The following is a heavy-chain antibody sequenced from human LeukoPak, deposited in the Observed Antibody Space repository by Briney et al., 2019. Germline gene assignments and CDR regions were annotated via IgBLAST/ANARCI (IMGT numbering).Heavy chain of an antibody. J-gene: IGHJ4*02. CDR2: IYYSGST. CDR3: ARETAYGSGSSFDY. CDR1: GGSISSYY. Sequence: SPETLSLTCTVSGGSISSYYWSWIRQPPGKGLEWIGYIYYSGSTNYNPSLKSRVTISVDTSKNQFSLKLSSVTAADTAVYYCARETAYGSGSSFDYWGQGTLVTVSS. D-gene: IGHD3-10*01. V-gene: IGHV4-59*01.